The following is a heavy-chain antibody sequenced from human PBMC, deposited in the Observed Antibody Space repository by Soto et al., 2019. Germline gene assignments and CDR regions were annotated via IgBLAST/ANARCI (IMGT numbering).Heavy chain of an antibody. CDR1: GGSISSGGYS. Sequence: SETLSLTCAVSGGSISSGGYSWSWIRQPPGKGLEWIGYIYYSGSTYYNPSLKSRVTISVDRSKNQFSLKLSSVTVAYTAVYYCSRGRRTAVTIDYWGQGTLVTVSS. J-gene: IGHJ4*02. CDR2: IYYSGST. CDR3: SRGRRTAVTIDY. V-gene: IGHV4-30-2*01. D-gene: IGHD4-17*01.